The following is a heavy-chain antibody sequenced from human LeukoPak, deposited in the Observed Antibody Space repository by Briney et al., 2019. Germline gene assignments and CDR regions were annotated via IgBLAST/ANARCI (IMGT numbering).Heavy chain of an antibody. Sequence: SETLSLTCAVSGYSISSGYYWGWIRQPPGKGLEWIGSIYHSGSTYYNPSLKSRVTISVDTSKNQFSLKLRSVTAADTAVYYCARRGDSSGHAPPPFDYWGQGTLVTVSS. V-gene: IGHV4-38-2*01. CDR2: IYHSGST. D-gene: IGHD3-22*01. CDR1: GYSISSGYY. CDR3: ARRGDSSGHAPPPFDY. J-gene: IGHJ4*02.